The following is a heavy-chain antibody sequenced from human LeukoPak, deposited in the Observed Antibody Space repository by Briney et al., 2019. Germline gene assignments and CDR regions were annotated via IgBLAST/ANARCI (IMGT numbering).Heavy chain of an antibody. CDR1: GGTFSSYA. CDR3: ARTPSITGTANSGYYFDY. D-gene: IGHD1-7*01. V-gene: IGHV1-69*13. Sequence: SVKVSCKASGGTFSSYAISWVRQAPGQGLEWMGGIIPIFGTANYAQKFQGRVTITADESTSTAYMELSSLRSEDTAVYYCARTPSITGTANSGYYFDYWGQGTLVTVSS. J-gene: IGHJ4*02. CDR2: IIPIFGTA.